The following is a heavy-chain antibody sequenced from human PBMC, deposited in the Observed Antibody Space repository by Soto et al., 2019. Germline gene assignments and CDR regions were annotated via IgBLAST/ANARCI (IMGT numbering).Heavy chain of an antibody. CDR3: AGYEYGNSLYGVDV. D-gene: IGHD1-7*01. Sequence: SETLSLTCVASGESFSGYYWSWIRQTPGMGLEWIGEVDHRGSTIYNPAPKNRASISVDSSKNLFSLELTSVTAADAALYFCAGYEYGNSLYGVDVWGQGTRVTVSS. CDR2: VDHRGST. CDR1: GESFSGYY. J-gene: IGHJ6*02. V-gene: IGHV4-34*01.